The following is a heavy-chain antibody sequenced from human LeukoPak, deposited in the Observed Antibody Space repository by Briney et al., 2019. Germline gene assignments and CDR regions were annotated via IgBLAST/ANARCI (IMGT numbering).Heavy chain of an antibody. D-gene: IGHD3-10*01. CDR2: INHTGST. Sequence: SETLSLTCAVYGESFNNYYWTWIRQSPGKGLEWIGEINHTGSTNYNPSLKSRVTMSVDPSKNQFSLKLTSVIAADTALYYCSRAGWFGELYGPLDFWGQGTLVTVSS. CDR1: GESFNNYY. CDR3: SRAGWFGELYGPLDF. V-gene: IGHV4-34*01. J-gene: IGHJ4*02.